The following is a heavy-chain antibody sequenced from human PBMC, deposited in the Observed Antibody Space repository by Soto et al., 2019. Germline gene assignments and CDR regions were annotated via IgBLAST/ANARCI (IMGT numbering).Heavy chain of an antibody. V-gene: IGHV1-8*01. Sequence: QVQLVQSGAEVKKPGASVKVSCKASGYTFTSYDINWVRQATGQGLEWMGWMNPNSGNTGYAQKFQGRVPMTRNNSIITAYRELSSLRSEDTAVYSCAREGSGGWYFDLWGRGTLVTVSS. D-gene: IGHD3-10*01. CDR1: GYTFTSYD. J-gene: IGHJ2*01. CDR2: MNPNSGNT. CDR3: AREGSGGWYFDL.